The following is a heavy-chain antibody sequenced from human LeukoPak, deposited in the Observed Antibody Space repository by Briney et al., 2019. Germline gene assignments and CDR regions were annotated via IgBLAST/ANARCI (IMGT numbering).Heavy chain of an antibody. V-gene: IGHV7-4-1*02. CDR2: IHPSTGNP. J-gene: IGHJ4*02. CDR3: ARAYQRLGQLSLPDY. D-gene: IGHD3-16*02. CDR1: GGTFSSYA. Sequence: ASVKVSCKASGGTFSSYAISWVRQAPGQGLEWMGWIHPSTGNPTYAQDFTGRFVFSLDTSVSTTYLQISSLKAEDTAVYYCARAYQRLGQLSLPDYWGQGTLVTVSS.